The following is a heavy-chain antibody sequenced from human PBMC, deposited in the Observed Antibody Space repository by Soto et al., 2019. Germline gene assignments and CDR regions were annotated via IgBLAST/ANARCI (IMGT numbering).Heavy chain of an antibody. V-gene: IGHV1-18*01. CDR3: ARNGLAVTTTCDV. CDR1: GDTFTSYG. D-gene: IGHD2-21*02. Sequence: QVQLVQSGAEVKKPGASVKVSCQASGDTFTSYGITWVRQAPGQGLEWMGWSSAYNGNTKYAQKLQGRVTMTTETATSTAYMELRSLRSEATAVYYCARNGLAVTTTCDVWGQETMVTVSS. J-gene: IGHJ3*01. CDR2: SSAYNGNT.